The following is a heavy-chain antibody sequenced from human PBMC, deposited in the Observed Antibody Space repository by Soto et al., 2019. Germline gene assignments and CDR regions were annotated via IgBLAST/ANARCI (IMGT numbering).Heavy chain of an antibody. J-gene: IGHJ4*02. V-gene: IGHV3-33*03. CDR3: GVDTTGPLDY. D-gene: IGHD5-18*01. CDR2: IWYDGNKK. Sequence: GGSLRLSCAASGFSFSSSGMHWVRQAPGKGLEWVAVIWYDGNKKYYGDSVRGRFTISRDNSKNTLYLEMNSLRAEDTAVYYCGVDTTGPLDYWGQGTLVTVSS. CDR1: GFSFSSSG.